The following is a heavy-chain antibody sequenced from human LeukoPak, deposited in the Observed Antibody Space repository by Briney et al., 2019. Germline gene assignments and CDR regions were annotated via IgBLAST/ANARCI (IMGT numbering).Heavy chain of an antibody. J-gene: IGHJ6*02. CDR2: ISTSGSTV. CDR1: GFLFTTYS. CDR3: ARDRGGAYGMDV. V-gene: IGHV3-48*04. Sequence: GGSLRLSCGASGFLFTTYSMNWVRQAPGKGLEWVSYISTSGSTVYYADSVKGRFTISRDNAKNSLYLQVNSLRAEDTAVYYCARDRGGAYGMDVWGQGTTVTVSS. D-gene: IGHD3-16*01.